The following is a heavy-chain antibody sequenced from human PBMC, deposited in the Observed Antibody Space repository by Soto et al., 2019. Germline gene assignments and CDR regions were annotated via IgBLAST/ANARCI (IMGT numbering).Heavy chain of an antibody. CDR3: ARIASAGRGWDV. CDR1: GFTFSSYW. CDR2: IKQDGSEK. J-gene: IGHJ6*02. Sequence: EVQLVESGGGLVQPGGSLRLSCAASGFTFSSYWMSWVRQAPVKGLEWVGNIKQDGSEKNYVDFVKGRFTISRDNAKNSLYLQMNGRRAEDTAVYYCARIASAGRGWDVWGQGTTVVVSS. V-gene: IGHV3-7*01. D-gene: IGHD6-13*01.